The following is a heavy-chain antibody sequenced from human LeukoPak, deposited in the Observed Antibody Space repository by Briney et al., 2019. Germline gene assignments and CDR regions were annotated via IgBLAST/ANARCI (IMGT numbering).Heavy chain of an antibody. CDR3: ANSDFWSGYYPDAFDI. D-gene: IGHD3-3*01. CDR1: GFTFSSYA. V-gene: IGHV3-23*01. J-gene: IGHJ3*02. Sequence: GGSLRLSCAASGFTFSSYAMSWVRQAPGKGLEWVSANSGSGGSTYYADSVKGRFTISRDNSKNTLYLQMNSLRAEDTAVYYCANSDFWSGYYPDAFDIWGQGTMVTVSS. CDR2: NSGSGGST.